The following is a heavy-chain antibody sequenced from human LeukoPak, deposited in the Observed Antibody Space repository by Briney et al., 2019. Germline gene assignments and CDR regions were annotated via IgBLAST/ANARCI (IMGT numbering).Heavy chain of an antibody. V-gene: IGHV1-24*01. J-gene: IGHJ4*02. CDR1: GYPLTDFS. CDR2: FDPEDGET. Sequence: GASVKVSCKVSGYPLTDFSFHWGGRPLGKGFEWLGGFDPEDGETIYAQKFQGRVTMTEDTSTDTAYMELSSLRSEDTAVYYCASVYSQKLPFDYWGQGTLVTVSS. CDR3: ASVYSQKLPFDY. D-gene: IGHD5-18*01.